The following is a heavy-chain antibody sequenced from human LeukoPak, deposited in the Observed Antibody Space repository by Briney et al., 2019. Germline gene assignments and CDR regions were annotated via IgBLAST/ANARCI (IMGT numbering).Heavy chain of an antibody. D-gene: IGHD3-22*01. Sequence: ASVTVSCKASGYTFTGYYMHWVRQAPGQGLEWMGWINPNSGGTNYAQKFQGWVTMTRDTSISTAYMELSRLRSDDTAVYYCAKGYYYDSSGYLDAFDIWGQGTMVTVSS. CDR2: INPNSGGT. J-gene: IGHJ3*02. V-gene: IGHV1-2*04. CDR1: GYTFTGYY. CDR3: AKGYYYDSSGYLDAFDI.